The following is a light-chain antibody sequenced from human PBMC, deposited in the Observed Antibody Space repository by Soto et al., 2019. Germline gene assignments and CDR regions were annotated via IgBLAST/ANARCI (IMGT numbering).Light chain of an antibody. V-gene: IGKV3-15*01. CDR3: QQYNNWPRT. CDR1: QSVSSN. J-gene: IGKJ1*01. CDR2: GAS. Sequence: EKIITQSPPPLSFSPGEKDPPSPRASQSVSSNLAWYQQKPGQAPRLLIYGASTRATGIPARFSGSGSGTEFTLTISSLQSEDFAVYYCQQYNNWPRTFGQGTKVDIK.